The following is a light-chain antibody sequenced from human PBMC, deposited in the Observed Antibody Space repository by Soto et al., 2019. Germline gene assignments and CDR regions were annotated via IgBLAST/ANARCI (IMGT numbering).Light chain of an antibody. CDR1: SSNIGSNY. CDR2: RNN. V-gene: IGLV1-47*01. J-gene: IGLJ3*02. Sequence: QSVLTQPPSASGTPGQRVTISCSGSSSNIGSNYVYWYQQLPGTAPKLLIYRNNQRPSGVPDRFSGSKSGTSASLAISGLGSEDEADYYCAAWDDSQSGRVFGGGTTLTVL. CDR3: AAWDDSQSGRV.